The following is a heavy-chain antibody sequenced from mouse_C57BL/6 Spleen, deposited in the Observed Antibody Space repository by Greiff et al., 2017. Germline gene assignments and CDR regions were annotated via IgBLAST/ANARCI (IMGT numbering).Heavy chain of an antibody. J-gene: IGHJ3*01. Sequence: VKLMESGAELMKPGASVKLSCTATGYTFTGYWIAWVKQRPGHGLEWIGEILPGSGSTNYNEKFKGKGTFTADTSSNKVYMQLSSLTTEDSAIYYGAREEGETAWFAYWGQGTLVTVSA. CDR3: AREEGETAWFAY. V-gene: IGHV1-9*01. CDR1: GYTFTGYW. CDR2: ILPGSGST.